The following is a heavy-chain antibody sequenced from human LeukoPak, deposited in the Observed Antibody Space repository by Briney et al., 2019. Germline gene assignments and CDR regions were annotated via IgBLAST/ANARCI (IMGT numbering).Heavy chain of an antibody. D-gene: IGHD3-10*01. Sequence: GGSLRLSCAASGFTFSSYWMHWVRQAPGKGLVWVSRINSDGGSTSYADSVKGRFTISRDNAKNTLYLQMNSLRAEDTAVYYCASDYGSGSYYDYWGQGTLVTVSS. CDR2: INSDGGST. V-gene: IGHV3-74*01. CDR3: ASDYGSGSYYDY. J-gene: IGHJ4*02. CDR1: GFTFSSYW.